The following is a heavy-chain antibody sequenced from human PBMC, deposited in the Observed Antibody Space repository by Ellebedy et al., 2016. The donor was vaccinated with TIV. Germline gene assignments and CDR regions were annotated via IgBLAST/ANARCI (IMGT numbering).Heavy chain of an antibody. CDR3: TKYMTGTTGADC. Sequence: GGSLRLSCKGSGYSFTSYWIGWVRQMPGEGLEWMGIILPADSQTRYSPSFQGQVTISVDKSINTAYLQWSSLKTSDTAMYYCTKYMTGTTGADCWGQGTLVSVSS. CDR1: GYSFTSYW. V-gene: IGHV5-51*01. CDR2: ILPADSQT. J-gene: IGHJ4*02. D-gene: IGHD1-20*01.